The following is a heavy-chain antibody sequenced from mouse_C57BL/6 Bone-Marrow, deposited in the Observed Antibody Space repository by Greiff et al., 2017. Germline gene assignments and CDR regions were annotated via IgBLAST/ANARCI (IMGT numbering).Heavy chain of an antibody. CDR2: IHPNSGST. V-gene: IGHV1-64*01. J-gene: IGHJ4*01. CDR3: ARPHNGGSSYPYAMDY. Sequence: VQLQQPGAELVKPGASVKLSCKASGYTFTSYWMHWVKQRPGQGLEWIGMIHPNSGSTNYNEKFKSKATLTVDKSSSTAYMQLSSLTSEDSAVYYCARPHNGGSSYPYAMDYWGQGTSVTVSS. D-gene: IGHD1-1*01. CDR1: GYTFTSYW.